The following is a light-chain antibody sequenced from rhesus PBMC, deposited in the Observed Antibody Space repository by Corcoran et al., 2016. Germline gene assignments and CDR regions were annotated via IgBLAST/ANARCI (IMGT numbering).Light chain of an antibody. CDR3: MLYYTGARV. J-gene: IGLJ6*01. CDR1: AGAVTSGHS. CDR2: KTN. Sequence: QDVVTQEPSVTVSPGGTVTLTCGSSAGAVTSGHSPHWCHQKPGQAPRGLIYKTNNKHSWTPARFSASRAGGKATLTLSGAQPEDEAEYFCMLYYTGARVFGSGTKLTVL. V-gene: IGLV7-76*01.